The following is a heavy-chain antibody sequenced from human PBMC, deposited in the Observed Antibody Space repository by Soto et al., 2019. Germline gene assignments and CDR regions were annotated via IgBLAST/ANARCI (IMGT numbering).Heavy chain of an antibody. CDR3: ARPTAAWTYYDFWSGYQWNYGMDV. CDR2: ISYDGSNK. J-gene: IGHJ6*02. D-gene: IGHD3-3*01. Sequence: AGGSLRLSCAASGFTFSSYAMHWVRQAPGKGLEWVAVISYDGSNKYYADSVKGRFTISRDNSKNTLYLQMNSLRAEDTAVYYCARPTAAWTYYDFWSGYQWNYGMDVWGQGTTVTVSS. V-gene: IGHV3-30-3*01. CDR1: GFTFSSYA.